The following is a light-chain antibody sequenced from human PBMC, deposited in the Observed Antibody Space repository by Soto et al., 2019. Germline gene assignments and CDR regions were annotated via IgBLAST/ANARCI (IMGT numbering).Light chain of an antibody. Sequence: EIVLTQSPGTLYLSPGERATLSCRASQSVSSNSLAWYQQKPGQAPRLLIYGVSSRATGIPDRFSGSGSGPDFTLTVSRLEPEDFAVYYCQQYDTSPPALTFGGGTKVEIK. J-gene: IGKJ4*01. V-gene: IGKV3-20*01. CDR1: QSVSSNS. CDR2: GVS. CDR3: QQYDTSPPALT.